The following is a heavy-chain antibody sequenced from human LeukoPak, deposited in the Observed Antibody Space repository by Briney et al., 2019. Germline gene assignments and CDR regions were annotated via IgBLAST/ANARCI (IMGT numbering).Heavy chain of an antibody. CDR2: INHSGST. Sequence: SETLSLTCAVYGGSFSGYYWSWIRQPPGKGLEWIGEINHSGSTNYNPSLKSRVTISVDASKNQFSLKLSSVTAADTAVYYCARAVWGELALFDYWGQGTLVTVSS. CDR1: GGSFSGYY. CDR3: ARAVWGELALFDY. V-gene: IGHV4-34*01. J-gene: IGHJ4*02. D-gene: IGHD3-16*01.